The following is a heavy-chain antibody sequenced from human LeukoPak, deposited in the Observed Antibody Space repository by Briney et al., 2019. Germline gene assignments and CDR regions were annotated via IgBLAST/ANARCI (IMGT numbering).Heavy chain of an antibody. Sequence: GGSLRLSCAASGFTFSNYWMSWVRQAPGKELEWVANIKEDGSEKYYVDSVKGRFTISRDNARNSLYLQMNSLRVEDTAVYYCASGRQLGYWGQGTLVTVSS. V-gene: IGHV3-7*01. CDR2: IKEDGSEK. CDR1: GFTFSNYW. D-gene: IGHD6-13*01. CDR3: ASGRQLGY. J-gene: IGHJ4*02.